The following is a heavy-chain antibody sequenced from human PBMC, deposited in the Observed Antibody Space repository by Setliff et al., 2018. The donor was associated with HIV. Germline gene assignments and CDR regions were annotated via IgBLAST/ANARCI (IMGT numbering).Heavy chain of an antibody. CDR1: GYTFTSYG. Sequence: ASVKVSCKASGYTFTSYGLNWVRQAPGQGLEWMGWISANNGNTNYAQKLQGRVTMTTDTSTSTAYMELESLRSDDTAVYYCAREARDVVRGVIIADYWGQGTQVTVSS. CDR2: ISANNGNT. V-gene: IGHV1-18*01. D-gene: IGHD3-10*01. J-gene: IGHJ4*02. CDR3: AREARDVVRGVIIADY.